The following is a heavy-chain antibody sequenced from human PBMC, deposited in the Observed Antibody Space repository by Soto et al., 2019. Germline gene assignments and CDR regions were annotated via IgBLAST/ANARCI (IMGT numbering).Heavy chain of an antibody. Sequence: EVQLLESGGGLVQPGGSLRLSCAASGFTFSSYAMSWVRQAPGKGLEWVSAIRGSGGSTYYADSVKGRFTISRDNSKNTLYLQMNSLRAEDTAVYYCAKDGYGSGSYRHYFDYWGQGTLVTVSS. D-gene: IGHD3-10*01. J-gene: IGHJ4*02. CDR2: IRGSGGST. CDR1: GFTFSSYA. V-gene: IGHV3-23*01. CDR3: AKDGYGSGSYRHYFDY.